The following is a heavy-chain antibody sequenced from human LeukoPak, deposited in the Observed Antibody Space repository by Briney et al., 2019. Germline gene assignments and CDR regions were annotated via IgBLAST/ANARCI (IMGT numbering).Heavy chain of an antibody. CDR2: INHSGST. CDR1: GGSFSGYY. D-gene: IGHD4-17*01. V-gene: IGHV4-34*01. Sequence: SETLSLTCAVYGGSFSGYYWSWIRQPPGKGLEWIGEINHSGSTNYNPSLKSRVTISVDTSKNQFSLKLSSVTAADTAVYYCARRFGYGDHIRAPFDYWGQGTLVTVSS. J-gene: IGHJ4*02. CDR3: ARRFGYGDHIRAPFDY.